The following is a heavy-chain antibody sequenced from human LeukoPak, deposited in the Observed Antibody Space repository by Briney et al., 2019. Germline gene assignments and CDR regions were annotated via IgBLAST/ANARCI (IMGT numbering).Heavy chain of an antibody. D-gene: IGHD3-3*01. J-gene: IGHJ6*03. V-gene: IGHV4-34*01. CDR1: GGSFSGYY. CDR3: ARRITIFGVDDYYYYYMDV. CDR2: INHSGST. Sequence: PSETLSLTCAVYGGSFSGYYWSWIRQPPGKGLEWIGEINHSGSTNYNPSLKSRVTISVDKSKNQFSLKLSSVTAADTAVYYCARRITIFGVDDYYYYYMDVWGKGTTVTVSS.